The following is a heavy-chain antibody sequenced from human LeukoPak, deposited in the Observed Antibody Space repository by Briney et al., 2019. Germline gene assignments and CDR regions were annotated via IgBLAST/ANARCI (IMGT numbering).Heavy chain of an antibody. CDR2: IKEDGTET. Sequence: GGSLRLSWAASGFLFSSNWMSWVRLAPGKGLEWMANIKEDGTETYYVDSVKGRFTISRDNAKNSLYLQMNSLRVEDTAVYYCAKEGRSLQTYWGQGTLVTVSS. V-gene: IGHV3-7*03. J-gene: IGHJ4*02. CDR3: AKEGRSLQTY. D-gene: IGHD5-24*01. CDR1: GFLFSSNW.